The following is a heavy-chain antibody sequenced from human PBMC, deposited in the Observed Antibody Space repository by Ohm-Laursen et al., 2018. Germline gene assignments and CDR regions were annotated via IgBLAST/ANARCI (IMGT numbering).Heavy chain of an antibody. J-gene: IGHJ4*02. CDR3: AKGAITMVRGGQDY. CDR2: ISWNSGSI. Sequence: SLRLSCSASGFTFDDYAMHWVRQAPGKGLEWVSGISWNSGSIGYADSVKGRFTISRDNAKNSLYLQMNSLRAEDTASYYCAKGAITMVRGGQDYWGQGTLVTVSS. D-gene: IGHD3-10*01. CDR1: GFTFDDYA. V-gene: IGHV3-9*01.